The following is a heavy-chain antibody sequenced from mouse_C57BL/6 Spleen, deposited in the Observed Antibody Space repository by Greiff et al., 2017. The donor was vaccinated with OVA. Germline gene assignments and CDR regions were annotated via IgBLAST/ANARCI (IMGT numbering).Heavy chain of an antibody. CDR1: GYTFTSYW. V-gene: IGHV1-61*01. J-gene: IGHJ2*01. CDR2: IYPSDSET. Sequence: VQLQQPGAELVRPGSSVKLSCKASGYTFTSYWMDWVKQRPGQGLEWIGNIYPSDSETHYNQKFKDKATLTVDKSSSTAYMQLSSLTSEDSAVYYCAREGGLTSDFDYWGQGTTLTVSS. CDR3: AREGGLTSDFDY. D-gene: IGHD3-1*01.